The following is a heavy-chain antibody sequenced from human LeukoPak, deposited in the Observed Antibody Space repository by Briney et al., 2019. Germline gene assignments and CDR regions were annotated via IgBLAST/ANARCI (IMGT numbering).Heavy chain of an antibody. D-gene: IGHD2-21*02. CDR1: GFTFSTYA. J-gene: IGHJ4*02. CDR2: IKGGGGDP. Sequence: TGGSLRLSCAAPGFTFSTYAMGWVRQAPGKGLEWVSSIKGGGGDPFYADSVKGRFTISRDSSKNTLFLQLDSLRAEDSAVYYCAKGGHDFNPFYWWGQGTLVTVSS. V-gene: IGHV3-23*01. CDR3: AKGGHDFNPFYW.